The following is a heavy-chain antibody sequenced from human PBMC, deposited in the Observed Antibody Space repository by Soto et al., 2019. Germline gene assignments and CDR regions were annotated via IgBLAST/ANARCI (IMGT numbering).Heavy chain of an antibody. Sequence: ASVKVSCKASGYTFTSYGISWVRQAPGQGLEWMGWISAYNGNTNYAQKLQGRVTMTTDKSTSTAYMELRSLRSDDTAVYYCAGLMYSFYSGYDPGWFDPWGQGTLVTVSS. CDR1: GYTFTSYG. V-gene: IGHV1-18*01. CDR3: AGLMYSFYSGYDPGWFDP. CDR2: ISAYNGNT. D-gene: IGHD5-12*01. J-gene: IGHJ5*02.